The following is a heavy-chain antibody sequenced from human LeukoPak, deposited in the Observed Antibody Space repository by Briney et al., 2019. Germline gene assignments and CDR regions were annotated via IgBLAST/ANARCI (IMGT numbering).Heavy chain of an antibody. V-gene: IGHV3-23*01. CDR3: AKTSSGWYPFDY. J-gene: IGHJ4*02. CDR2: MSGGGGST. D-gene: IGHD6-19*01. CDR1: GFTFSSYA. Sequence: GGSLRLSCAASGFTFSSYAMSWVRQAPGKGLEWVSGMSGGGGSTYYADSVKGRFTISRDNSKNTLYLQMNSLRAEVTAIYYCAKTSSGWYPFDYWGQGTLVTVSS.